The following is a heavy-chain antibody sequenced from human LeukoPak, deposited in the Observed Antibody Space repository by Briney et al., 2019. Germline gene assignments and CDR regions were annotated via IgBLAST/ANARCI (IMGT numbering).Heavy chain of an antibody. Sequence: SETLSPTCTVSGYSISSGYYWGWIRQPPGKGLEWIGSIYHSGSTYYNPSLKSRVTISVDTSKNQFSLKLSSVTAADTAVYYCARVYDYVWGSYRFDAFDIWGQGTMVTVSS. J-gene: IGHJ3*02. V-gene: IGHV4-38-2*02. CDR3: ARVYDYVWGSYRFDAFDI. CDR1: GYSISSGYY. CDR2: IYHSGST. D-gene: IGHD3-16*02.